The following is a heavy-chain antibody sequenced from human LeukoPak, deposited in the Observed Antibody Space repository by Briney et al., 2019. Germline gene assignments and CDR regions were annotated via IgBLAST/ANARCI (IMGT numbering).Heavy chain of an antibody. CDR3: ARGPYCSSTSCYSPYYSYYRTS. Sequence: GESLKISCKGSGYSFTNYWIGWVRQLPGKGLEWMGIIYPGDSNTRYSPTFQGQVTISADKAITTAYLQWSSLKASDTAMYYCARGPYCSSTSCYSPYYSYYRTSGAKGPRSPSP. CDR2: IYPGDSNT. J-gene: IGHJ6*03. CDR1: GYSFTNYW. V-gene: IGHV5-51*01. D-gene: IGHD2-2*01.